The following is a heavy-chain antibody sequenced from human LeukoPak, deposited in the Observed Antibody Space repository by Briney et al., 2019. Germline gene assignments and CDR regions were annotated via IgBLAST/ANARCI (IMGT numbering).Heavy chain of an antibody. V-gene: IGHV3-7*05. D-gene: IGHD3-22*01. CDR1: GFTFRSYS. Sequence: PGRSLRLSCADSGFTFRSYSMSWVRQAPGKGLEWVANIKQDGSEKYYVDSVKGRFTISRDNAKNSLYLQMNSLRAEDTAVYYCAREGFYYDSSGYYDFDYWGQGTLVTVSS. CDR2: IKQDGSEK. J-gene: IGHJ4*02. CDR3: AREGFYYDSSGYYDFDY.